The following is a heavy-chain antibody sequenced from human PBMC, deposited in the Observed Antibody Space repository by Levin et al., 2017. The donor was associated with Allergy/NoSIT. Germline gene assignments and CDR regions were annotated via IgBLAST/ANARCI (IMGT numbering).Heavy chain of an antibody. V-gene: IGHV4-34*01. CDR2: INHSGST. CDR3: ARGNKRWLQFVWYFDL. Sequence: SETLSLTCAVYGGSFSGYYWSWIRQPPGKGLEWIGEINHSGSTNYNPSLKSRVTISVDTSKNQFSLKLSSVTAADTAVYYCARGNKRWLQFVWYFDLWGRGTLVTVSS. CDR1: GGSFSGYY. D-gene: IGHD5-24*01. J-gene: IGHJ2*01.